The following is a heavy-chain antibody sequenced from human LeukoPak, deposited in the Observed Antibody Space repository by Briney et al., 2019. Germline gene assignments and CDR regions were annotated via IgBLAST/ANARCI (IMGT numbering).Heavy chain of an antibody. D-gene: IGHD1-14*01. CDR1: GSIFDDYG. CDR3: AKEDVTRKGYMDV. J-gene: IGHJ6*04. V-gene: IGHV3-9*01. Sequence: PGGSLRLSCEASGSIFDDYGMHWVRQAPGKGLEWVSGISRNNARGYAGSVRGRVTISRDNARNSLYLQMNSLREEDTALYYCAKEDVTRKGYMDVWGKGTTVTVSS. CDR2: ISRNNAR.